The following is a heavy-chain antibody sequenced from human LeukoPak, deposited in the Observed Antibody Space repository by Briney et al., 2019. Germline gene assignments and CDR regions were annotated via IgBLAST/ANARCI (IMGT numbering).Heavy chain of an antibody. CDR2: IWSDGSTK. D-gene: IGHD3-22*01. V-gene: IGHV3-33*06. CDR3: AKTRAMDSSGYYFDY. Sequence: GRSLRLSCAASGLSFSSCGMHWVRQAPGKGLEWVAVIWSDGSTKYYADSVKGRFTISRDNSRNTLYMQMNSLRAEDTAVYYCAKTRAMDSSGYYFDYWGRGILVTVSS. J-gene: IGHJ4*02. CDR1: GLSFSSCG.